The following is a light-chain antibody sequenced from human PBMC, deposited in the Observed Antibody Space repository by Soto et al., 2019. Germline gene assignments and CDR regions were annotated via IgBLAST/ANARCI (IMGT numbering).Light chain of an antibody. J-gene: IGKJ2*01. V-gene: IGKV3-15*01. CDR3: QQYNNWPPYT. Sequence: IVMTQSPATLSVSPGERATLSCRASHSVSSNLAWYQQKPGQAPRLLIYGASTRATGIPAMFSGSGSGTEFTLTISSLQSEDFAVYYCQQYNNWPPYTFGQGTKLEIK. CDR1: HSVSSN. CDR2: GAS.